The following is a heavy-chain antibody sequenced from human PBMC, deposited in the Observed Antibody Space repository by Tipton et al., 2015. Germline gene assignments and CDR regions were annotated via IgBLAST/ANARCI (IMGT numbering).Heavy chain of an antibody. J-gene: IGHJ6*02. CDR2: ISQRDGT. CDR3: ARDLEHGMDV. V-gene: IGHV4-38-2*02. Sequence: TLSLTCDVSGYSISSGYYWGWIRQTPGKGLEWIGYISQRDGTNYNPSLKSRVTISTDTSKNQFFLNLTSVTAADTAVYFCARDLEHGMDVWGQGTTVTVS. CDR1: GYSISSGYY. D-gene: IGHD5-24*01.